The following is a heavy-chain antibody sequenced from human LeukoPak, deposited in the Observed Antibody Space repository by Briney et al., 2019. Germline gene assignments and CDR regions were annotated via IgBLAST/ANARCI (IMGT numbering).Heavy chain of an antibody. J-gene: IGHJ4*02. Sequence: ASVKVSCKVSGYTLTELSMHWVRQAPGKGLEWMGGFDPEDGETIYAQKFQGRVTMTEDTSTDTAYMELSSLRSEDTAVYYCAKVGPGCSSTSCYPGYWGQGTLVTVSS. V-gene: IGHV1-24*01. CDR2: FDPEDGET. D-gene: IGHD2-2*01. CDR3: AKVGPGCSSTSCYPGY. CDR1: GYTLTELS.